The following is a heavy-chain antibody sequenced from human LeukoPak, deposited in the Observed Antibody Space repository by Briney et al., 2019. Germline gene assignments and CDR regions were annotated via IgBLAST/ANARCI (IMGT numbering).Heavy chain of an antibody. J-gene: IGHJ4*02. CDR3: ARGSDVLRYLEWLLSIDY. CDR2: INAGNGNT. D-gene: IGHD3-3*01. Sequence: ASVKVSCKASGYTFTSYAMHWVRQAPGQRLEWMGWINAGNGNTKYSQKFQGRVTITRDTSASTAYMELSSLRSKDTAVYYCARGSDVLRYLEWLLSIDYWGQGTLVTVSS. V-gene: IGHV1-3*01. CDR1: GYTFTSYA.